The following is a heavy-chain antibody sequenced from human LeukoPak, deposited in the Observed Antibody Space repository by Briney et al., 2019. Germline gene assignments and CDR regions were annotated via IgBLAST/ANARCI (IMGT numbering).Heavy chain of an antibody. Sequence: PAETLSLTCAVYGGSFSPYYWTWIRQFPGKGLEWIGEINHSGTTNYNPSLKSRVTVSVDPSKNQFSLNLRSVTAADTAVYYCARGPVVIAATGGFDVWGRGTMVTVSS. CDR3: ARGPVVIAATGGFDV. J-gene: IGHJ3*01. D-gene: IGHD2-15*01. CDR1: GGSFSPYY. CDR2: INHSGTT. V-gene: IGHV4-34*01.